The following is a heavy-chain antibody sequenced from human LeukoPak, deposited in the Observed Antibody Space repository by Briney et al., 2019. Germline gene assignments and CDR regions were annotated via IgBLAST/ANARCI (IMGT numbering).Heavy chain of an antibody. Sequence: PGGSLRLSCAASGFTVSSNYMSWVRQAPGKGLEWVSVIYSGGSTYYADSVKGRFTISRDNSKNTLYLQMNSLGAEDTAVYYCARDYYDSSGYYWGDYWGQGTLVTVSS. CDR2: IYSGGST. CDR1: GFTVSSNY. D-gene: IGHD3-22*01. CDR3: ARDYYDSSGYYWGDY. J-gene: IGHJ4*02. V-gene: IGHV3-53*01.